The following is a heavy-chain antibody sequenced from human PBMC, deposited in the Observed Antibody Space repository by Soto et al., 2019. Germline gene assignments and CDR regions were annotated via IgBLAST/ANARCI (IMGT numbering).Heavy chain of an antibody. Sequence: QVQLQESGPGLVKPSQTLSLTCTVSDGSISSGDYYWSWIRQPPGKGLEWIGYIYYSGSTYYNPSLKSRVTISVDTSKNQFSLKLSSVTAVDTAVYYCARDMGDYVWGSYRRLYWYFDLWGRGTLVTVSS. V-gene: IGHV4-30-4*01. CDR3: ARDMGDYVWGSYRRLYWYFDL. CDR2: IYYSGST. CDR1: DGSISSGDYY. D-gene: IGHD3-16*02. J-gene: IGHJ2*01.